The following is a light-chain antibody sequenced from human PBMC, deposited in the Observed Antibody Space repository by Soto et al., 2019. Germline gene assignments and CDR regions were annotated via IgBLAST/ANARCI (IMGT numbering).Light chain of an antibody. J-gene: IGKJ1*01. Sequence: DIQMTQSPSTLSGSVGDRVTITCRASQTISSWLAWYQQKPGKAPKLLIDQASTLKSGVPSRFSGSGSGTEFTLTISSLQPDNFATYYCQHYNSYSEAFGQGTKGELK. CDR3: QHYNSYSEA. V-gene: IGKV1-5*03. CDR2: QAS. CDR1: QTISSW.